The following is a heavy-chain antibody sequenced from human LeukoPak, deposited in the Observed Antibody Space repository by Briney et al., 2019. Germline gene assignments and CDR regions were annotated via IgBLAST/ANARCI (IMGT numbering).Heavy chain of an antibody. CDR3: AKDLNLPARSGFDY. J-gene: IGHJ4*02. V-gene: IGHV3-30*18. CDR2: ISYDGSNK. Sequence: GGSLRLSCAASGFTFSSYGMHGVRQAPGKGLEWVAVISYDGSNKYYADSVKGRFTISRDNSKNALYLQMNSLRAEDTAVYYCAKDLNLPARSGFDYWGQGTLVTVSS. D-gene: IGHD6-6*01. CDR1: GFTFSSYG.